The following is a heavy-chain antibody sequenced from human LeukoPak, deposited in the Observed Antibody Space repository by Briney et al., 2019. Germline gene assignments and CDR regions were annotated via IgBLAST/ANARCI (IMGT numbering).Heavy chain of an antibody. CDR2: IYYSGST. CDR1: GCSISSYY. Sequence: PSETLSLTCTVSGCSISSYYWSWIRQPPGKGLEWIGYIYYSGSTNYNPSLKSRVTISVDTSKNQFSLKLSSVTAADTDVYYCARGPSDYGDYEFDYWGQGTLVTVSS. CDR3: ARGPSDYGDYEFDY. D-gene: IGHD4-17*01. J-gene: IGHJ4*02. V-gene: IGHV4-59*01.